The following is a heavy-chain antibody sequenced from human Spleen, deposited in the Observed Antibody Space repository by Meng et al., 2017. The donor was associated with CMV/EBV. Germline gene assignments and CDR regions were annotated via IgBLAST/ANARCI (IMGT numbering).Heavy chain of an antibody. CDR1: GGTFSSYA. D-gene: IGHD6-19*01. Sequence: SVKVSCKASGGTFSSYAISWVRQAPGQGLEWMGGIIPILGIANYAQKFQGRVTITADKSTSTAYMELSSLRSEDTAVYYCATPRAGFASGWSFDYWGQGALVTVSS. CDR3: ATPRAGFASGWSFDY. J-gene: IGHJ4*02. V-gene: IGHV1-69*10. CDR2: IIPILGIA.